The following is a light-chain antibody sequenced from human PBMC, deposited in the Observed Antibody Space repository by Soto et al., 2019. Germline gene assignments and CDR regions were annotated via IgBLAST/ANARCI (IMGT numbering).Light chain of an antibody. CDR3: AAWDVSFVV. V-gene: IGLV1-44*01. CDR2: SSN. J-gene: IGLJ2*01. CDR1: RSNIGTNT. Sequence: QSVLTQPPSASGTPGQGVTISCSGSRSNIGTNTVTWYQQLPGTAPKLLIYSSNQRPSGVPDRFSGPKSGTSASLAISGLQSEDEADYYCAAWDVSFVVFGGGTKLTVL.